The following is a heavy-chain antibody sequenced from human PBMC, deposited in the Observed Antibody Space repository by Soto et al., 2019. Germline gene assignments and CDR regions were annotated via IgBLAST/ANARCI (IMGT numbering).Heavy chain of an antibody. CDR1: GASITGTSY. D-gene: IGHD2-15*01. Sequence: SETLSLTCTVSGASITGTSYWSWIRQPAGKGLEWIGRFSLSGTTNYNPSLRSRVTMSADVSKNQFSLRLTSVTAADTALYYCARGMTPLGAPAWYYFDSWGQGTLVTVSS. CDR2: FSLSGTT. V-gene: IGHV4-4*07. CDR3: ARGMTPLGAPAWYYFDS. J-gene: IGHJ4*02.